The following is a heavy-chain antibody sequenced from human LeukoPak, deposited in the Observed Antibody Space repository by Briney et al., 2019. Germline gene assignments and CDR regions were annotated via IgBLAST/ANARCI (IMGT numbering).Heavy chain of an antibody. D-gene: IGHD1-26*01. V-gene: IGHV3-33*06. J-gene: IGHJ3*02. CDR3: VKGVRMGVTSAFDI. Sequence: GGSLRLSCAASGFTFSSYGMHWVRQALGKGLEWVAVIWYDGSNKYYADSVKGRFTISRDNSKNTLYLQMNSLRAEDTAVYYCVKGVRMGVTSAFDIWGQGTMVTVSS. CDR2: IWYDGSNK. CDR1: GFTFSSYG.